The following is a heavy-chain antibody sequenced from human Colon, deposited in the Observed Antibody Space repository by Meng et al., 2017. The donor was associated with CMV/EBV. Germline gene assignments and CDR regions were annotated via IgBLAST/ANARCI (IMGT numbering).Heavy chain of an antibody. V-gene: IGHV4-39*01. CDR3: ARRGVGATNYQVDY. D-gene: IGHD1-26*01. CDR1: GGSISSISYY. J-gene: IGHJ4*02. Sequence: GSLRLSCSVSGGSISSISYYWGWIRQPPGKGLEWIGSISYSGSTYYNPSLKNRLNISVDTSKNQFSLKLSSVTAADTAVYYCARRGVGATNYQVDYWGQGTLVTVSS. CDR2: ISYSGST.